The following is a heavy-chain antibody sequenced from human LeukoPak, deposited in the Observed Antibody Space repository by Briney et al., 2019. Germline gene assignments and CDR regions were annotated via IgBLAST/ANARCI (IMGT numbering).Heavy chain of an antibody. CDR1: GFTFSNYA. CDR2: ISSSGGGT. Sequence: GGSLRLSCAASGFTFSNYAMSWVRQAPGKGLEWVSGISSSGGGTYCPDSVKGRFTISRDNSRNTVYLQMNSLRAEGTALYYCARGRIGPDYWGQGTLVTVSS. D-gene: IGHD1-26*01. V-gene: IGHV3-23*01. CDR3: ARGRIGPDY. J-gene: IGHJ4*02.